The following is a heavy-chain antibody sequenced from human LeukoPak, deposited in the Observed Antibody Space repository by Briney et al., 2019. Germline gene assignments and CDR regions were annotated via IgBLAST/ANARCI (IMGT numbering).Heavy chain of an antibody. CDR3: ASEVSSGWYEIDY. J-gene: IGHJ4*02. Sequence: SETLSLTCTVSGGSISSGSYYWSWIRQPAGKGLEWIGRIYTSGSTNYNPSLKSRVTISVDTSKNRFSLKLSSVTAADTAVYYCASEVSSGWYEIDYWGQGTLVTVSS. CDR2: IYTSGST. V-gene: IGHV4-61*02. D-gene: IGHD6-19*01. CDR1: GGSISSGSYY.